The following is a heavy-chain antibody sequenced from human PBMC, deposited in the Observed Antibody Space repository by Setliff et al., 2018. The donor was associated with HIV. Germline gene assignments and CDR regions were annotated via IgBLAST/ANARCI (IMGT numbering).Heavy chain of an antibody. CDR1: GYTFTSYG. Sequence: ASVKVSCKASGYTFTSYGISWVRQAPGQGLEWMGWISAYNGNTNYAQKLQGRVTMTTDTSSSTAYLDLRSLRSDDTAVYYCARARRDSYDRGRRNHYYIDVWGKGTTVTVSS. CDR2: ISAYNGNT. J-gene: IGHJ6*03. CDR3: ARARRDSYDRGRRNHYYIDV. D-gene: IGHD3-22*01. V-gene: IGHV1-18*01.